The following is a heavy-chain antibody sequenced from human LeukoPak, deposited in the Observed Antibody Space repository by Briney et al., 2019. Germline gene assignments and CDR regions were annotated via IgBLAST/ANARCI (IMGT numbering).Heavy chain of an antibody. Sequence: SQTLSLTCTVSGGSISSGGYYWSWIRQPPGKGLEWIGEINHSGSTNYNPSLKSRVTISVDTSKNQFSLKLSSVTAADTAVYYCATGSGWYPLGYWGQGTLVTVSS. CDR3: ATGSGWYPLGY. CDR2: INHSGST. D-gene: IGHD6-19*01. CDR1: GGSISSGGYY. J-gene: IGHJ4*02. V-gene: IGHV4-31*03.